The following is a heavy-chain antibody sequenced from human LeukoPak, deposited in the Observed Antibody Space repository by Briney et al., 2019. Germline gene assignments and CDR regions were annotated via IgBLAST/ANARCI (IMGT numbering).Heavy chain of an antibody. CDR3: ARVLAVAGTYNWFDP. D-gene: IGHD6-19*01. CDR2: INPNSGGA. Sequence: ASVKVSCKASGGTFSSYAISWVRQAPGQGLEWVGWINPNSGGANYAQKFQGRVTMTRDTSISTAYMELSRLRSDDTAVYYCARVLAVAGTYNWFDPWGQGTLVTVSS. V-gene: IGHV1-2*02. CDR1: GGTFSSYA. J-gene: IGHJ5*02.